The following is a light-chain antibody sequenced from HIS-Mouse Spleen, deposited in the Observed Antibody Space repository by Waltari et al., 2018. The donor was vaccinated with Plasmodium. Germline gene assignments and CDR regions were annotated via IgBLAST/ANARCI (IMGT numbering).Light chain of an antibody. J-gene: IGKJ2*01. CDR2: GAS. CDR1: QSVSSSY. Sequence: EIVLTHSPGTLSLSPGESATLPCRASQSVSSSYLAWYQQKPGQAPRLLIYGASSRATGIPDRFSGSGSGTDFTLTISRLEPEDFAVYYCQQYGSSPYTFGQGTKLEIK. V-gene: IGKV3-20*01. CDR3: QQYGSSPYT.